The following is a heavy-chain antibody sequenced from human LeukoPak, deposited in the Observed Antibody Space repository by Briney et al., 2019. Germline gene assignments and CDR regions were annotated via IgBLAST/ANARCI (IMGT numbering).Heavy chain of an antibody. V-gene: IGHV3-23*01. CDR2: ISGSGGST. Sequence: PGGSLRLSCAASGFTFSSYAMSWVRQAPGKGLEWVSAISGSGGSTYYADSVKGRFTISRDNSKNTLFLQMHSLRAEDTAVYYCAKSGVGITGTTSYYYYYMDVWGKGATVTVSS. D-gene: IGHD1-7*01. J-gene: IGHJ6*03. CDR1: GFTFSSYA. CDR3: AKSGVGITGTTSYYYYYMDV.